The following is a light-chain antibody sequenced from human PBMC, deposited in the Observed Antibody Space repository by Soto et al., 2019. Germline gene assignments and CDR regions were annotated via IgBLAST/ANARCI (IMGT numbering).Light chain of an antibody. V-gene: IGKV1-13*02. Sequence: AIQMTQSPSSLSASVGDRVTISCRASQGIGNALGWYQQKPGKAPVLLIYDASTLQGGVPSRFSGTGSGTEFTLTISSLQPEDFATYYCQQYNAYYSFGQGTKVDIK. CDR3: QQYNAYYS. J-gene: IGKJ2*03. CDR2: DAS. CDR1: QGIGNA.